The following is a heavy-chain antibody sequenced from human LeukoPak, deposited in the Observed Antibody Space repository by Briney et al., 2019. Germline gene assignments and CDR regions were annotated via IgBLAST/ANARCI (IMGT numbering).Heavy chain of an antibody. CDR2: IIPIFGTA. CDR1: GGTFSSYA. CDR3: ARDRYCSGGSCYSEAGYYYYYGMDV. J-gene: IGHJ6*02. V-gene: IGHV1-69*13. D-gene: IGHD2-15*01. Sequence: ASVKVSCKASGGTFSSYAISWVRQAPGQGLEWMGGIIPIFGTANYAQKFQGRVTITADESTSTAYMELSSLRSEDTAVYYCARDRYCSGGSCYSEAGYYYYYGMDVWGQGTTVTVSS.